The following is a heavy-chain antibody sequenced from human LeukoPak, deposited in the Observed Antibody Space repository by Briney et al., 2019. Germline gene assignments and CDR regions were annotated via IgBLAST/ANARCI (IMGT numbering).Heavy chain of an antibody. CDR3: AKGWYSGYDYDY. CDR1: GFTFSSYA. D-gene: IGHD5-12*01. V-gene: IGHV3-23*01. Sequence: GGSLRLSRAASGFTFSSYAMSWVRQAPGKGLEWVSAISGSGGSTYYADSVKGRFTISRDNSKNTLYLQMNSLRAEDTAVYYCAKGWYSGYDYDYWGQGTLVTVSS. CDR2: ISGSGGST. J-gene: IGHJ4*02.